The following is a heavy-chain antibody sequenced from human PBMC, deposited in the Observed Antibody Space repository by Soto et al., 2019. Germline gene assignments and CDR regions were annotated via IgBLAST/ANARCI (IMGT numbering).Heavy chain of an antibody. CDR2: ISGSGGST. D-gene: IGHD3-10*01. CDR3: AKRPDYYGSGSSRWFDP. Sequence: EVQLLESGGGLVQPGGSLRLSCAASGFTFSSYAMSWVRQAPGKGLEWVSAISGSGGSTYYADSVKGRFTISRDNSKNTLYLQMNSLRAEDTAVYYCAKRPDYYGSGSSRWFDPWGQGTLVTVSS. CDR1: GFTFSSYA. J-gene: IGHJ5*02. V-gene: IGHV3-23*01.